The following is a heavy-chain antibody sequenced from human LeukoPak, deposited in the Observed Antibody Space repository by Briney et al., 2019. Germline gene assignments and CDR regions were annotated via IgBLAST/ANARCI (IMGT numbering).Heavy chain of an antibody. D-gene: IGHD6-19*01. CDR2: ISYDGSNK. V-gene: IGHV3-30*04. CDR1: GFTFSSYA. J-gene: IGHJ4*02. Sequence: GGSLRLSCAASGFTFSSYAMHWVRQAPGKGLEWVAVISYDGSNKYYADSVKGRFTISRDNSKNTLYLQMNSLRAEDTAVYYCARVDSIAVAGIFDYWGQGTPVTVSS. CDR3: ARVDSIAVAGIFDY.